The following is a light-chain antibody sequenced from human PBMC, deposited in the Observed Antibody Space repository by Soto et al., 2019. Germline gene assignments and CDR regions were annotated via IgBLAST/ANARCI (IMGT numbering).Light chain of an antibody. CDR1: QSVSSN. CDR3: HQYDDGRYT. Sequence: EILMMQSPATLSVSPGERATLSCRASQSVSSNVAWYQQIPGQTPSLLIYGASTRATGIPVRFSGSGSGTEFTLTICSLQSEDFAVYYCHQYDDGRYTVGQGTKVDSK. J-gene: IGKJ2*01. CDR2: GAS. V-gene: IGKV3-15*01.